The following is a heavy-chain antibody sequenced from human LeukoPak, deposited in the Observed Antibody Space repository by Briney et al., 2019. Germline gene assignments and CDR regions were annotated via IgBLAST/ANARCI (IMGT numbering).Heavy chain of an antibody. V-gene: IGHV4-59*01. Sequence: SETLSLTCTVSGGSISSYYWSWIRQPPGKGLEWIGYIHYSGSTHYNPSLKSRVTISVDTSKNQFSLKLSSVTAADTAVYYCARAPIVGATDAFDIWGQGTMVTVSS. D-gene: IGHD1-26*01. CDR3: ARAPIVGATDAFDI. CDR2: IHYSGST. CDR1: GGSISSYY. J-gene: IGHJ3*02.